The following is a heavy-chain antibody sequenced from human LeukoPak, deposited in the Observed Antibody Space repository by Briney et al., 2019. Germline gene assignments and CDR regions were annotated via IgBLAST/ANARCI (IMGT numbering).Heavy chain of an antibody. D-gene: IGHD6-19*01. CDR2: INPNSGGT. V-gene: IGHV1-2*06. Sequence: GASVKVSCKASGYTFTDYYMHWVRQAPGQGLEWMGRINPNSGGTNYAQKFQGRVTMTRDTSISTAYMELSRLRSDDTAVYYCAREAWDSSGWYAFDIWGQGTMVTVSS. CDR1: GYTFTDYY. J-gene: IGHJ3*02. CDR3: AREAWDSSGWYAFDI.